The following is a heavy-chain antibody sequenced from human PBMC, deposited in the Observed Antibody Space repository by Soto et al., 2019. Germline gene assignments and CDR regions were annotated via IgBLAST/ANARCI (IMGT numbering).Heavy chain of an antibody. J-gene: IGHJ5*02. D-gene: IGHD5-18*01. Sequence: PGGSLRLSCAASGFTFSSYGMHWVRQAPGKGLEWVAVIWYDGSNKYYADSVKGRFTISRDNSKNTLYLQMNSLRAEDTAVYYCARDSGIQLYNWFDPWGQGTLVTVSS. CDR3: ARDSGIQLYNWFDP. CDR2: IWYDGSNK. CDR1: GFTFSSYG. V-gene: IGHV3-33*01.